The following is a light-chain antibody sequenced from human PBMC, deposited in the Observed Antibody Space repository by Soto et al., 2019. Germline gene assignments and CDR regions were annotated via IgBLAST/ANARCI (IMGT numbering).Light chain of an antibody. Sequence: QSVLAQPASVSGSPGQSIAISCTGTSSDVGAYNYVSWYQQHPGKAPKLIVHEVSDRPSGVSDRFSGSKSGNTASLTISGLQAEDEADYYCSSYTGAYTLVFGTGTKVTV. J-gene: IGLJ1*01. CDR1: SSDVGAYNY. CDR2: EVS. CDR3: SSYTGAYTLV. V-gene: IGLV2-14*01.